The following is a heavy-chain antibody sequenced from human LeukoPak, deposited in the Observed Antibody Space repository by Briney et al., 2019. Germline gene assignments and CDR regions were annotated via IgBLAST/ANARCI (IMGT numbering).Heavy chain of an antibody. V-gene: IGHV4-59*08. CDR1: GGSISSYY. CDR2: IYYSGST. D-gene: IGHD4-17*01. J-gene: IGHJ4*02. CDR3: ASHDYGDFTNVF. Sequence: SETLSLTCTVSGGSISSYYWSWIRQPPGKGLEWIGSIYYSGSTNYNPSLKSRVTISVDTSKNQFSLTLSSVTAADTAVYYCASHDYGDFTNVFWGQGTLVTVSS.